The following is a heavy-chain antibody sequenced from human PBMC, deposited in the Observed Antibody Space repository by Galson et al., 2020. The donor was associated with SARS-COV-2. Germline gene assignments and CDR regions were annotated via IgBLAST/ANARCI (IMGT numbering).Heavy chain of an antibody. CDR3: AKGGVYFDP. CDR2: ISINGAAT. D-gene: IGHD3-16*01. CDR1: GFIFSNFF. J-gene: IGHJ5*02. V-gene: IGHV3-23*01. Sequence: GGSLRLSCAASGFIFSNFFMSWVRQAPGKGLEWVSSISINGAATYYADSVKGRFAISRDNSKGTVYLQMNRLRAEDTVLYYCAKGGVYFDPWGQGTLVTVS.